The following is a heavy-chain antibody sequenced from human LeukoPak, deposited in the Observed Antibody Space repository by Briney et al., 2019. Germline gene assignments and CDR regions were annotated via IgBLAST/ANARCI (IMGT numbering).Heavy chain of an antibody. D-gene: IGHD6-19*01. CDR3: VGGSGCLFDY. J-gene: IGHJ4*02. Sequence: EGSLRLSCAASGFTFSSYWMNWVRQAPGKGLEGVANIKQDGSEKYYADSVKGRFTTSRDNAKNSVYLQINSLRVEDTAVYWCVGGSGCLFDYWGQGTLVTVSS. CDR2: IKQDGSEK. V-gene: IGHV3-7*04. CDR1: GFTFSSYW.